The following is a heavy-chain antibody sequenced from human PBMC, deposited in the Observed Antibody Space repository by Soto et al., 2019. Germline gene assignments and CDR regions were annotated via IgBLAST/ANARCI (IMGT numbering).Heavy chain of an antibody. CDR1: GFTFSSYD. CDR3: ARERLVGGMDV. CDR2: IGTAGDT. D-gene: IGHD2-15*01. Sequence: GGSLRLSCAASGFTFSSYDMHWVRQATGKGLEWVSAIGTAGDTYYPGSVKGRFTISRENAKNSLYLQMNSLRAGDTAVYYCARERLVGGMDVWGQGTTVTVSS. V-gene: IGHV3-13*01. J-gene: IGHJ6*02.